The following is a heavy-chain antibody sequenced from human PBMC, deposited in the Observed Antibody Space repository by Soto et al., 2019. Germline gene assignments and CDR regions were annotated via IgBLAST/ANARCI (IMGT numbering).Heavy chain of an antibody. D-gene: IGHD2-15*01. J-gene: IGHJ6*02. CDR1: GGTFSSYA. CDR3: MVASYYYYGMDV. CDR2: IIPIFGTA. Sequence: SVKVSCKASGGTFSSYAISWVRQAPGQGLEWMGGIIPIFGTANYAQKFQGRVTITADESTSTAYMELSSLRSEDTAVYYCMVASYYYYGMDVWGQGTTVTVSS. V-gene: IGHV1-69*13.